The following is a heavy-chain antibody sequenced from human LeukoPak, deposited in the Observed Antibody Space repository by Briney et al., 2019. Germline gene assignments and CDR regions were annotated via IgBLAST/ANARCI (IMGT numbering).Heavy chain of an antibody. Sequence: PGGSLRLSCAASGFTFSSYWMGWVRQAPAKGLEWVANIKHDESKKHYVDSVKGRFTISRDNAKNSLYLQMNSLRAEDTAVYYCAKYYYDSSGYYPRYWYFDLWGRGTLVTVSS. D-gene: IGHD3-22*01. CDR2: IKHDESKK. J-gene: IGHJ2*01. V-gene: IGHV3-7*03. CDR3: AKYYYDSSGYYPRYWYFDL. CDR1: GFTFSSYW.